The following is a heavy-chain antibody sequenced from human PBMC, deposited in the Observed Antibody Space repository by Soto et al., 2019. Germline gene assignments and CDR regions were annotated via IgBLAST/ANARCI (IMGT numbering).Heavy chain of an antibody. CDR3: ARSPKGLGNFDY. Sequence: PSETLSLTCAVSGGSISSGGAYYWSWIRQSPGKGLEWIGYIHYSGSTYYNSSLKSRVTMSVDTAKNQFSLKVTSVTAADTAVYYCARSPKGLGNFDYWGQGTLVTVSS. CDR1: GGSISSGGAYY. J-gene: IGHJ4*02. D-gene: IGHD3-10*01. CDR2: IHYSGST. V-gene: IGHV4-30-4*01.